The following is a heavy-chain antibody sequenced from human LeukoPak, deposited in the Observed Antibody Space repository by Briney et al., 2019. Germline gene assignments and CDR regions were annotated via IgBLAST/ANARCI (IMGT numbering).Heavy chain of an antibody. Sequence: QAGGSLRLSCAASGFTFSSYSMNWVRQAPGKGLEWVSYISSSSSTVYYADSVKGRFTISRDYAKNSLYLQMNSLRAEDTAVYYCAKGSKPPASYYSSTDYWGQGTLVTVSS. CDR2: ISSSSSTV. V-gene: IGHV3-48*04. CDR3: AKGSKPPASYYSSTDY. J-gene: IGHJ4*02. CDR1: GFTFSSYS. D-gene: IGHD6-13*01.